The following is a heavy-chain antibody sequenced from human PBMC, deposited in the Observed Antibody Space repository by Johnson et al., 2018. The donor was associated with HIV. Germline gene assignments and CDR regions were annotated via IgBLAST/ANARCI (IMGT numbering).Heavy chain of an antibody. CDR1: GFTFSSYA. V-gene: IGHV3-30*04. CDR3: ARDPRGSLGRRVGAFDI. J-gene: IGHJ3*02. CDR2: ISYDGSNK. D-gene: IGHD1-26*01. Sequence: QVQLVESGGGVVQPGRSLRLSCAASGFTFSSYAMHWVRQAPGKGLEWVAVISYDGSNKYYADSVKGRFTISRDNSKNTLYLQMNSLRAEDTAVYYCARDPRGSLGRRVGAFDIWGQGTMVSVSS.